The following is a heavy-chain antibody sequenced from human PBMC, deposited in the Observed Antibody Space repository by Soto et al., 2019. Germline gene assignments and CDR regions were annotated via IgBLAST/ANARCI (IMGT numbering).Heavy chain of an antibody. CDR2: ISNDGSIT. Sequence: PGGSLRLSCEASGFISSNYWMHWVRQTPGTGLVWVSRISNDGSITNYADSVKGRFTISRDNAKNTLYLQMNSLRAEDTAVYYCAKDLTWNQADYWGQGALVTVSS. J-gene: IGHJ4*02. CDR1: GFISSNYW. D-gene: IGHD1-1*01. V-gene: IGHV3-74*01. CDR3: AKDLTWNQADY.